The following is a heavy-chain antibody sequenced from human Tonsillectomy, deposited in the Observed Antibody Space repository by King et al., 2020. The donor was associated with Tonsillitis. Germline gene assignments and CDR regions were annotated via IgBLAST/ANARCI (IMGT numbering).Heavy chain of an antibody. Sequence: VQLVESGGGLVQPGGSLRMSCAASVLTFITYWLTLFGQAPGKGLEWVANIMPVGIATYHVLFVMGRFTNSSDNAQNALLLEMNRLRVDDTAVYYCARDTSRKQGSGWYDALDLWGQGTMVTVSS. CDR1: VLTFITYW. V-gene: IGHV3-7*04. CDR2: IMPVGIAT. CDR3: ARDTSRKQGSGWYDALDL. J-gene: IGHJ3*01. D-gene: IGHD6-19*01.